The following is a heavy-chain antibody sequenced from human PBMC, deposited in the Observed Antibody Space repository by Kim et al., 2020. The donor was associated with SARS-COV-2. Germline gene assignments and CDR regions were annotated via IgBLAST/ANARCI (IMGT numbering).Heavy chain of an antibody. V-gene: IGHV1-3*01. CDR2: INGGNGNT. CDR1: GYTLTSYA. D-gene: IGHD3-22*01. Sequence: ASVKVSCKCSGYTLTSYAMHWVRQAPGQRLEWMGWINGGNGNTQYSQNFQGRFTISRDTSANTAYMELSSLRSEDTAVYYCARDLLNDGSAYYDYWGQGTLVTVSS. CDR3: ARDLLNDGSAYYDY. J-gene: IGHJ4*02.